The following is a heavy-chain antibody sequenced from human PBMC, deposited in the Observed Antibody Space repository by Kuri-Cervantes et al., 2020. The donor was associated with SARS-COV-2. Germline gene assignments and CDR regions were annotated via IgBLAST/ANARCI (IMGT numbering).Heavy chain of an antibody. Sequence: GGSLRRSCAASGFTVSSNYMSWVRQAPGNGLEWVSVIYSGGSTYYADSVKGRFTISRDNSKNTLYLQMNSLRVEDTAVYYCATQPIITVIRGGFPYYRGQGTLVTVSS. D-gene: IGHD3-10*01. CDR2: IYSGGST. V-gene: IGHV3-53*01. CDR3: ATQPIITVIRGGFPYY. CDR1: GFTVSSNY. J-gene: IGHJ4*02.